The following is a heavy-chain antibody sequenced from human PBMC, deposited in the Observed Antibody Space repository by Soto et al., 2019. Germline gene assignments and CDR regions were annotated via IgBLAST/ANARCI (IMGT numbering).Heavy chain of an antibody. CDR2: IYYSGTT. V-gene: IGHV4-31*03. J-gene: IGHJ4*02. CDR1: GGSISRGGYY. Sequence: QVQLQESGPGLVKPSQTLSLTCTVSGGSISRGGYYWSWIRQPPGKGLECIGHIYYSGTTYYYPSLKSRVTISVDTSENQFSLKLSSVTAADTSVYYWARYGSGSYYPTAFDYWGQGTLVTVSS. CDR3: ARYGSGSYYPTAFDY. D-gene: IGHD3-10*01.